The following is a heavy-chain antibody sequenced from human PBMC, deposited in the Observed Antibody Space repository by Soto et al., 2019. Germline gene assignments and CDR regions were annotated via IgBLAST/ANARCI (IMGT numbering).Heavy chain of an antibody. V-gene: IGHV4-38-2*01. CDR3: ARVVVVPAAIRDLFRYYFDY. CDR2: IYHSGST. CDR1: GYSISSGYY. D-gene: IGHD2-2*01. J-gene: IGHJ4*02. Sequence: SETLSLTCAVSGYSISSGYYWGWIRQPPGKGLEWIGSIYHSGSTYYNPSLKSRVTISVDTSKNQFSLKLSSVTAADTAVYYCARVVVVPAAIRDLFRYYFDYWGQGTLVNVS.